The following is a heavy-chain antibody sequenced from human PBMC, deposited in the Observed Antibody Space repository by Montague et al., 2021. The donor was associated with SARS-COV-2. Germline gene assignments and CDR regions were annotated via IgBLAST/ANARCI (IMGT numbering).Heavy chain of an antibody. CDR3: YSGYDFGY. CDR2: ISSTSTSV. V-gene: IGHV3-21*01. CDR1: GFTFNSYS. Sequence: SLRLSCAASGFTFNSYSMSGVRQAPGKGLEWVSSISSTSTSVYYADSVKGRFTISRDNAKNSLYLQMNSLRAEDTAVYYCYSGYDFGYWGQGTLVTVSS. J-gene: IGHJ4*02. D-gene: IGHD5-12*01.